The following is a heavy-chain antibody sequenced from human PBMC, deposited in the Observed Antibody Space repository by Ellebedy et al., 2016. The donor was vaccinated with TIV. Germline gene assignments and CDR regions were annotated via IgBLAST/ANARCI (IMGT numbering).Heavy chain of an antibody. V-gene: IGHV3-30*03. CDR2: VSYDGSPK. CDR1: GFTFSYYA. CDR3: ARDIGVTSWTYYYGLDV. Sequence: GESLKISCAAYGFTFSYYAMHWVRQAPGKGLEWVAVVSYDGSPKYYADSVKGRFTISRDNSQNTLFLEMNSLRGEDTAVYYCARDIGVTSWTYYYGLDVWGQGTTVTVSS. J-gene: IGHJ6*02. D-gene: IGHD6-19*01.